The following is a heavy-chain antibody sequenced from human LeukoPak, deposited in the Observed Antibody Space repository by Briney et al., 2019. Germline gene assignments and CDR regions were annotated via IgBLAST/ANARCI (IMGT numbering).Heavy chain of an antibody. Sequence: GASVKVSCKASGYTFTSYDSNWVRQATGQGLEWMGWISAYNGNTNYAQKLQGRVTMTTDTSTSTAYMELRSLRSDDTAVYYCARTSTFDYWGQGTLVTVSS. CDR3: ARTSTFDY. V-gene: IGHV1-18*01. J-gene: IGHJ4*02. CDR2: ISAYNGNT. CDR1: GYTFTSYD.